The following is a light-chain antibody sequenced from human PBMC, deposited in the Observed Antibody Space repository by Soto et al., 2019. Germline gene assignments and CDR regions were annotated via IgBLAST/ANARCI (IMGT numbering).Light chain of an antibody. CDR2: AAS. J-gene: IGKJ5*01. CDR1: QGISSY. V-gene: IGKV1-8*01. Sequence: AIRMTQSPSSLSASTGDRVTITCRASQGISSYLAWYQQKPGKAPKLLIYAASTLQSGVPSRFSGSGSGTDFTLTISSLLPEDFATYYCLQDFNYPITFGQGTRLEIK. CDR3: LQDFNYPIT.